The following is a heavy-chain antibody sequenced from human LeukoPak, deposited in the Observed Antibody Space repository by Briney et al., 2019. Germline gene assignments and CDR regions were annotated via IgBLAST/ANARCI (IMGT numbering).Heavy chain of an antibody. J-gene: IGHJ5*02. CDR3: ATSESGRSWDWFAP. V-gene: IGHV1-69*01. Sequence: SVKVSCKASGGSFRTYPISWVRQAPGQGLEWMGGLTQFFRRTNYTQKFQGRLTITADASSSTAYMELRDLRSDDTAVYYCATSESGRSWDWFAPWGQGTPVTVSS. CDR2: LTQFFRRT. D-gene: IGHD3-10*01. CDR1: GGSFRTYP.